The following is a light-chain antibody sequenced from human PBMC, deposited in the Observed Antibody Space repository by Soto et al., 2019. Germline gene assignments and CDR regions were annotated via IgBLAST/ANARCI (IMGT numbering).Light chain of an antibody. CDR1: QSVSSNY. V-gene: IGKV3-20*01. Sequence: EIVLTQSPGTLSLSPGERATLSCRASQSVSSNYLAWYQQKPGQAPRLLIYGASSRATGIPDRFSGSGSGTDFTLTISRLEPEDFAVYYCQQYGSSSWTFGQGPKV. CDR2: GAS. J-gene: IGKJ1*01. CDR3: QQYGSSSWT.